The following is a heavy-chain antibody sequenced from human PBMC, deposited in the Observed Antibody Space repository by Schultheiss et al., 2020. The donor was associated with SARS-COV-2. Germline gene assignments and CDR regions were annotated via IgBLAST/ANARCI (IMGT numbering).Heavy chain of an antibody. CDR3: ARRGGGTPGYTYNWLDP. CDR2: IYYSGST. CDR1: GGSISSGGYY. Sequence: SQTLSLTCTVSGGSISSGGYYWSWIRQHPGKGLEWIGYIYYSGSTYYNPSLKSRVTISLDTSKNQFSLKLSSVTAADTAVYYCARRGGGTPGYTYNWLDPWGQGTLVTVSS. V-gene: IGHV4-31*03. J-gene: IGHJ5*02. D-gene: IGHD2-2*02.